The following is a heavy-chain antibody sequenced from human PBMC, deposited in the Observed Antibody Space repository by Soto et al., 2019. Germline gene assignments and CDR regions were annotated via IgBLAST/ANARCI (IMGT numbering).Heavy chain of an antibody. CDR3: ERDGYCSGRSRSPSDY. J-gene: IGHJ4*01. Sequence: SETRSLTCTGSGGSVSSGSYYWSWIRQPPGKGLEWIGYIYYSGSTNYNPSLKSRVTISVDTSKNQFSLKLSSVTAANTALYYCERDGYCSGRSRSPSDYWPNATLLPVS. CDR2: IYYSGST. D-gene: IGHD2-15*01. V-gene: IGHV4-61*01. CDR1: GGSVSSGSYY.